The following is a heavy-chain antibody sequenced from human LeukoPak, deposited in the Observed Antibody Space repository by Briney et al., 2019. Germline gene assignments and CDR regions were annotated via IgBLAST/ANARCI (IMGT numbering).Heavy chain of an antibody. Sequence: TSETLSLTCAVYGGSFSGYYWSWIRQPPGKGLEWIGEINHSGSANSDPSLKSRVTISVDTSKNQFSLKLSSVTAADTAVYYCARGREGSYLDYWGQGTLVTVSS. CDR3: ARGREGSYLDY. CDR2: INHSGSA. J-gene: IGHJ4*02. CDR1: GGSFSGYY. V-gene: IGHV4-34*01. D-gene: IGHD3-16*02.